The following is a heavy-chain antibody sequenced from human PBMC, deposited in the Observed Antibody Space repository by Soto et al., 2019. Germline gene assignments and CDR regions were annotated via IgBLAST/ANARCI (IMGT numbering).Heavy chain of an antibody. J-gene: IGHJ3*02. CDR3: ARGHRGGAFDI. V-gene: IGHV4-34*01. D-gene: IGHD3-10*01. CDR2: INHSGST. Sequence: SETLSLTCAVYGGSFSGYYWSWIRQPPGKGLEWIGEINHSGSTNYNPSLKSRVTISVDTSKNQFSLKLSSVTAADTAVYYCARGHRGGAFDIWGQGTMVTVSS. CDR1: GGSFSGYY.